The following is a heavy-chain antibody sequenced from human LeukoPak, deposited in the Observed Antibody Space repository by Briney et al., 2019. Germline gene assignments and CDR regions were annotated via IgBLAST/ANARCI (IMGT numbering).Heavy chain of an antibody. V-gene: IGHV3-48*01. CDR1: GFTFSPYS. J-gene: IGHJ4*02. D-gene: IGHD3-22*01. CDR2: ISSSSTTI. Sequence: GGSLRLSCVVSGFTFSPYSMNWVRQAPGKGLEWVSYISSSSTTIYYADSVKGRFTISRDNAKNTLYLQMNSLRAEDTAVYYCARETGSYYYDSSGYFDYWGQGTLVTVSS. CDR3: ARETGSYYYDSSGYFDY.